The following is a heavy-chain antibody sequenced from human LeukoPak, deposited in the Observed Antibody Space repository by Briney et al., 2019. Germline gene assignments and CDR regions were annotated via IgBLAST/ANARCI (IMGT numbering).Heavy chain of an antibody. V-gene: IGHV3-23*01. D-gene: IGHD2/OR15-2a*01. CDR2: ISDSGGST. J-gene: IGHJ4*02. CDR1: GFTFSSYS. Sequence: PGGSLRLSCAASGFTFSSYSMNWVRQAPGKGLEWVSAISDSGGSTNYADSVKGRFTISRDNSKNTLYLQMNSLKVEDTAVYFCAKGRPGGAVLAAYFDYWGQGTLLTVSS. CDR3: AKGRPGGAVLAAYFDY.